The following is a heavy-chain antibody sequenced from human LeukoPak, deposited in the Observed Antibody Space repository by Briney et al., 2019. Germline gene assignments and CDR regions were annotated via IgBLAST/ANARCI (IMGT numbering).Heavy chain of an antibody. V-gene: IGHV1-8*01. CDR1: GYTFTSYE. Sequence: ASVKVSCKASGYTFTSYEINWVRQATGQGLEWMGWMNPNSGNTGYAQKFQGRVTMTRNTSISTAYMELSSLRSEDTAVYYCARILVPDFWSGYPSIYYYYGMDVWGQGTTATVSS. D-gene: IGHD3-3*01. CDR3: ARILVPDFWSGYPSIYYYYGMDV. J-gene: IGHJ6*02. CDR2: MNPNSGNT.